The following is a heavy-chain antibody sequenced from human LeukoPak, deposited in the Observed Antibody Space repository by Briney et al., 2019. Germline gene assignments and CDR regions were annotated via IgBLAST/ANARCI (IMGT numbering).Heavy chain of an antibody. CDR1: GFTFSSHA. D-gene: IGHD5-12*01. J-gene: IGHJ4*02. CDR3: EKDYGGGWLYYFDY. V-gene: IGHV3-23*01. CDR2: ISGSGNSK. Sequence: GGSLRLSCAASGFTFSSHAMTWVRQAPGEGLEWVSSISGSGNSKYYADSVKGRFTISRDNSKNTLYLQMNSLRAEDTAVYYCEKDYGGGWLYYFDYWGQGTLATVSS.